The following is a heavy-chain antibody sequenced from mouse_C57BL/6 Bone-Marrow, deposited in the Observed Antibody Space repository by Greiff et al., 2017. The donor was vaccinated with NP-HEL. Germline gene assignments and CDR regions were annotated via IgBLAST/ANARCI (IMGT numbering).Heavy chain of an antibody. CDR3: ARAPNYYGSSYSWFAY. V-gene: IGHV15-2*01. CDR2: ILPSIGRT. D-gene: IGHD1-1*01. CDR1: DSEVFPIAY. J-gene: IGHJ3*01. Sequence: QVHVKQSGSELRSPGSSVKLSCKDFDSEVFPIAYMSWVRQKPGHGFEWIGGILPSIGRTIYGEKFEDKATLDADTLSNTAYLELNSLTSEDSAIYYCARAPNYYGSSYSWFAYWGQGTLVTVSA.